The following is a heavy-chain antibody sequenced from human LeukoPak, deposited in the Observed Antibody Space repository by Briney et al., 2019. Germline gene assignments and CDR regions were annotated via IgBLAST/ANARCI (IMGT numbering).Heavy chain of an antibody. Sequence: GGSLRLSCAVSGFTYRSHAMSWVRQAPGKGLEWVSVISGSSDNTYYADSVKGRFTISRDNSKNTLYLQMNSLRVEDTAVYYCARDYFPRWVTSIDYWGQGTLVTVSS. CDR1: GFTYRSHA. CDR2: ISGSSDNT. J-gene: IGHJ4*02. CDR3: ARDYFPRWVTSIDY. D-gene: IGHD4-17*01. V-gene: IGHV3-23*01.